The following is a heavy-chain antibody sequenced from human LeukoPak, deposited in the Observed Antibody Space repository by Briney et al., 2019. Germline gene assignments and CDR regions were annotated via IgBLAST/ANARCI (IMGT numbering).Heavy chain of an antibody. D-gene: IGHD6-19*01. Sequence: ASVKVSCKASGYTFTSCYIHWVRQAPGQGLEWMGMINPSGGSTSYAQKFQGRVTIPADKSTSTAYMELSSLRSEDTAVYYCARDPGIAVAGTPHYYYGMDVWGQGTTVTVSS. J-gene: IGHJ6*02. CDR1: GYTFTSCY. V-gene: IGHV1-46*01. CDR2: INPSGGST. CDR3: ARDPGIAVAGTPHYYYGMDV.